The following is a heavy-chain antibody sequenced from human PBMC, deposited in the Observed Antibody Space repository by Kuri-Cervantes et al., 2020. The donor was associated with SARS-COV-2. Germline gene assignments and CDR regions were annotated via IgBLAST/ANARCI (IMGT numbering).Heavy chain of an antibody. V-gene: IGHV3-21*01. Sequence: GESLKISCAASGFTFSSYSMDWVRQAPGKGLEWVSSISSSSSYIYYADSVKGRFTISRDNAMNSLYLQMNSLRAEDTAVYYCASPSSGYSGGFDYWGQGTLVTVSS. CDR2: ISSSSSYI. J-gene: IGHJ4*02. CDR1: GFTFSSYS. CDR3: ASPSSGYSGGFDY. D-gene: IGHD3-22*01.